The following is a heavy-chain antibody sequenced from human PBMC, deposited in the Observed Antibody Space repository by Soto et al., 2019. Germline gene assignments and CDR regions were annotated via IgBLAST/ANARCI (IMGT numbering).Heavy chain of an antibody. CDR3: ARDRVSGVYYHDAFDI. Sequence: GASVKVSCKASGYTFTSYHIHWVRQAPGLGLERMGIINPSGGSRSYAQKFQGRVTITADESTSTAYMELSSLRSEDTAVYYCARDRVSGVYYHDAFDIWGQGTMVTVSS. V-gene: IGHV1-46*01. J-gene: IGHJ3*02. D-gene: IGHD3-10*01. CDR2: INPSGGSR. CDR1: GYTFTSYH.